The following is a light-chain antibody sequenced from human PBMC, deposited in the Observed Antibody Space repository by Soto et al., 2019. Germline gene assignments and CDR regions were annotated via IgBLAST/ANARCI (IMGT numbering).Light chain of an antibody. CDR1: QSISDT. V-gene: IGKV3-15*01. CDR3: QQYNNWPWT. Sequence: EIVMTQSPSTLSVSPGGRATLSCRASQSISDTLAWYQQKPGQAPRLLIHGASTRAPGFPARFSGSGSGTDFTLTISSLQSEDFAVYYCQQYNNWPWTFGQRTKVDI. CDR2: GAS. J-gene: IGKJ1*01.